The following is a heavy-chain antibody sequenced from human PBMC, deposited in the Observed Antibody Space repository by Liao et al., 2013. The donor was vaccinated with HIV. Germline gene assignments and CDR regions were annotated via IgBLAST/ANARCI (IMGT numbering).Heavy chain of an antibody. Sequence: QVQLQESGPGLVKPSQSLSVTCTVSGGSISGGDYYWSWIRQPAGKGLEWIGRIYISGSTNYNPSLKSRVTISIDTSKNQFSLILTSLTAADTAVYYCAGWTSGGYYLRWGQGALVTVSS. D-gene: IGHD3-22*01. CDR2: IYISGST. J-gene: IGHJ4*02. CDR1: GGSISGGDYY. CDR3: AGWTSGGYYLR. V-gene: IGHV4-61*02.